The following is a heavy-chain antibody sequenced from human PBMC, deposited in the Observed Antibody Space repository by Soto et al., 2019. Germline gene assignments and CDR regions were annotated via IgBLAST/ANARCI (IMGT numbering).Heavy chain of an antibody. V-gene: IGHV3-30*18. CDR1: GFTFSSYG. CDR2: ISYDGSNK. CDR3: ANLIAAAGTSPYYYYYYGMDV. Sequence: QVQLVESGGGVVQPGRSLRLSCAASGFTFSSYGMHWVRQAPGKGLEWVAVISYDGSNKYYADSAKGRFTISRDNSKNTLYLQMNSLRAEDTAVYYCANLIAAAGTSPYYYYYYGMDVWGQGTTVTVSS. D-gene: IGHD6-13*01. J-gene: IGHJ6*02.